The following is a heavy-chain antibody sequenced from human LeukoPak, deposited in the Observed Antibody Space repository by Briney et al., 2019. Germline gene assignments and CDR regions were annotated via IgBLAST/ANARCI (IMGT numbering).Heavy chain of an antibody. D-gene: IGHD2-2*01. CDR1: GFTFSNYA. Sequence: GGSLRLSCAASGFTFSNYALSWVRQAPGKGLEWVTVISGSGASTYYADSVKGRLTISRDNSKNMLYVQMNSLRAEDTAVYYCAKGRVPAPNAAFDIWGQGTMVSVSS. CDR3: AKGRVPAPNAAFDI. J-gene: IGHJ3*02. V-gene: IGHV3-23*01. CDR2: ISGSGAST.